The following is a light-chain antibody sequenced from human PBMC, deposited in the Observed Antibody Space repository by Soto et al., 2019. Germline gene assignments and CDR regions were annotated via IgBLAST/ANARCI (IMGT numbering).Light chain of an antibody. Sequence: IVMTQSPATLPLSPGERATLSCRASQSVSIHLAWYQQKPGQAPRLLIYDTSTRATGIPARFSGSGSGTEFTLTISSLQSEDFAVYYCQQYSNWPPITFGQGTRLEI. V-gene: IGKV3-15*01. CDR1: QSVSIH. J-gene: IGKJ5*01. CDR2: DTS. CDR3: QQYSNWPPIT.